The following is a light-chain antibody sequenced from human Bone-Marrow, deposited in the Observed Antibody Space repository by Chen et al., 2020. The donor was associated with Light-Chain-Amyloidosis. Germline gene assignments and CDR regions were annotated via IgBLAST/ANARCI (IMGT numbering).Light chain of an antibody. Sequence: NFMLTQPHSVSESPGKTVIISCTRSSGSIATNYAQWYQQRPGSSPTTVIYEDDQRPSVVPDRFSGSIDRSSNSASLTISGLKTEDEADYYCQSYQGSSQGVFGGGTKLTVL. V-gene: IGLV6-57*01. J-gene: IGLJ3*02. CDR1: SGSIATNY. CDR3: QSYQGSSQGV. CDR2: EDD.